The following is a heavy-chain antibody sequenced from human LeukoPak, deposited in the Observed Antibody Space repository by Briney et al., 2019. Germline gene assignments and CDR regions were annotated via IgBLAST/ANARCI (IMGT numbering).Heavy chain of an antibody. J-gene: IGHJ4*02. CDR2: ISYDGSNK. CDR3: ARVEYYDSSGPFDY. V-gene: IGHV3-30-3*01. Sequence: GGSLRLSCAASGFTFSSYAMHWVRQAPGKGLEWVAVISYDGSNKYYADSVKGRFTISRDNSKNTLYLQMNSLRAEDTAVYYCARVEYYDSSGPFDYWGQGTLVTVSS. D-gene: IGHD3-22*01. CDR1: GFTFSSYA.